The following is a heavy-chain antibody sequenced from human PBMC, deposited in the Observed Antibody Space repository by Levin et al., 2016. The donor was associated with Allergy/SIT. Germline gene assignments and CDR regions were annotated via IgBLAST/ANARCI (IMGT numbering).Heavy chain of an antibody. CDR3: ARSRSFECSGGSCYGVYYYYGMDV. V-gene: IGHV3-33*01. D-gene: IGHD2-15*01. CDR2: IWYDGSNK. Sequence: GESLKISCAASGFTFSTYGMHWVRQAPGKGLEWVAVIWYDGSNKYYGDSVKGRFTISRDNSKNTLYLQMNSLRAEDTAVYYCARSRSFECSGGSCYGVYYYYGMDVWGQGTTVTVSS. J-gene: IGHJ6*02. CDR1: GFTFSTYG.